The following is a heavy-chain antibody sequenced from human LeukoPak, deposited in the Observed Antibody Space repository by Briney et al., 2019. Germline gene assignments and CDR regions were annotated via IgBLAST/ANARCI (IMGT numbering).Heavy chain of an antibody. V-gene: IGHV4-39*07. J-gene: IGHJ4*02. CDR3: ARCSGWYKAPRYDY. CDR2: INHSGST. D-gene: IGHD6-19*01. CDR1: GGSISSGGYY. Sequence: PSETLSLTCTVSGGSISSGGYYWSWIRQPPGKGLEWIGEINHSGSTNYNPSLKSRVTISVDTSKNQFSLKLSSVTAADTAVYYCARCSGWYKAPRYDYWGQGTLVTVSS.